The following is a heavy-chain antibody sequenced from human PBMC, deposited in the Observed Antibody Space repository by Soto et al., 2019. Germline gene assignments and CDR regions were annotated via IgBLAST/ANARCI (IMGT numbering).Heavy chain of an antibody. CDR2: IYPGASHS. Sequence: GESLKISCTSSGFSFTTYWIAWVRQMPGKGLEWMGIIYPGASHSRISPSFQGQVTISADWSLSTAYLQWTSLKASDTAMYFCARARTDVNWNPHYFDYWGQGTLVTVSS. J-gene: IGHJ4*02. CDR1: GFSFTTYW. D-gene: IGHD1-1*01. CDR3: ARARTDVNWNPHYFDY. V-gene: IGHV5-51*01.